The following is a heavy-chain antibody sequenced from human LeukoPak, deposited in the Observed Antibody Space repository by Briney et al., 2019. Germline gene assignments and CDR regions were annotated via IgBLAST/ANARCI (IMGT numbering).Heavy chain of an antibody. D-gene: IGHD3-9*01. CDR3: ARNVLGYYDILTGYYNYYYYGMDV. V-gene: IGHV3-48*03. J-gene: IGHJ6*02. CDR2: ISSSGSTI. Sequence: PEGSLRLSCAASGFTFSSYEMNWVRQAPGKGLEWVSYISSSGSTIYYADSVKGRFTISRDNAKNSLYLQMNSLRAEDTAVYYCARNVLGYYDILTGYYNYYYYGMDVWGQGTTVTVSS. CDR1: GFTFSSYE.